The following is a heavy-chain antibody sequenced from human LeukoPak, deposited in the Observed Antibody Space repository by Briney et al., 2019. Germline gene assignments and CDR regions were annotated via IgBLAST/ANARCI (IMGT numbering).Heavy chain of an antibody. V-gene: IGHV1-69*06. CDR2: IIPIFGTA. CDR1: GGTFSSYA. D-gene: IGHD6-19*01. CDR3: ARDRSSGWFFDY. Sequence: SVKVSCKASGGTFSSYAISWVRQAPGQGVEWMGGIIPIFGTANYAQKFQGRVTITADKSTSTAYMELSSLRSEDTAVYYCARDRSSGWFFDYWGQGTLVTVSS. J-gene: IGHJ4*02.